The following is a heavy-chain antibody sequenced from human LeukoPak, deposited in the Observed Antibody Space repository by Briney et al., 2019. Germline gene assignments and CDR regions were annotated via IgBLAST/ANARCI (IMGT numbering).Heavy chain of an antibody. CDR2: IYYSGST. CDR1: GGSISSSSYY. V-gene: IGHV4-39*01. Sequence: PSETLSLTCTVSGGSISSSSYYWGWIRQPPGKGLEWIGSIYYSGSTYYNPSLKSRVTISVDTSKNQFSLKLSSVTAADTAVYYCARMNTVTTILPWFDPWGQGTLVTVSS. J-gene: IGHJ5*02. D-gene: IGHD4-11*01. CDR3: ARMNTVTTILPWFDP.